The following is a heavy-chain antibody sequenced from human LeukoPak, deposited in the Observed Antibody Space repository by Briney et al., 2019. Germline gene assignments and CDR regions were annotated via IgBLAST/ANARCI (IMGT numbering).Heavy chain of an antibody. CDR1: GFTFSSYS. Sequence: GGSLRLSCAASGFTFSSYSMNWVRQAPGKGLEWVSSISSSSSYIYYADSVKGRFTISRDNAKSSLYLQMNSLRAEDTAVYYCARDGVVVTAIGFDYWGQGTLVTVSS. J-gene: IGHJ4*02. V-gene: IGHV3-21*01. CDR2: ISSSSSYI. D-gene: IGHD2-21*02. CDR3: ARDGVVVTAIGFDY.